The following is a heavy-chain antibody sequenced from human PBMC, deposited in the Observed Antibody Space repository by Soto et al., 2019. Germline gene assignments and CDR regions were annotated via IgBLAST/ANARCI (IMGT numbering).Heavy chain of an antibody. V-gene: IGHV1-69*13. J-gene: IGHJ5*01. CDR2: IIPIFGTA. D-gene: IGHD1-20*01. CDR3: AKERASNAHNLFDP. Sequence: SVKVSCKASGGTFSSYAISWVRQAPGQGLEWMGGIIPIFGTANYAQKFQGRVTITADESTSTAYMELSSLRSEDTAVYYCAKERASNAHNLFDPLGQGTPVNGSP. CDR1: GGTFSSYA.